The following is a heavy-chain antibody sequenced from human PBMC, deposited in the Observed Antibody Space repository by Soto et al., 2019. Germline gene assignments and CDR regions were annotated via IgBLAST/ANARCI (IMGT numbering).Heavy chain of an antibody. V-gene: IGHV3-23*01. Sequence: GGSLRLSCAASGFTFSSYAMNWVRQAPGKGLEWVSGISASGGSTYYADSVKGRFTISRDKSKNTLYLQMNSLRAEDTALYYCAKSFSSNWYDYFDYWGQGSLVTVSS. D-gene: IGHD6-13*01. CDR3: AKSFSSNWYDYFDY. CDR1: GFTFSSYA. J-gene: IGHJ4*02. CDR2: ISASGGST.